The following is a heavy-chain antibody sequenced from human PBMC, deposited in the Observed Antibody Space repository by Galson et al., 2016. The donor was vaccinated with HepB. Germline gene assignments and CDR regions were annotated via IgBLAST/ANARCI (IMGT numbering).Heavy chain of an antibody. D-gene: IGHD1-20*01. V-gene: IGHV3-23*01. CDR3: AKAGYNSHERNNWFDS. CDR2: VSSSGGST. Sequence: RLSCAASGFTFTSYAMSWVRQAPGKGLEWLSSVSSSGGSTCYADSVRGRFIISRDSSENTLYLQMNTLRGDDTALYYCAKAGYNSHERNNWFDSWGQGTLVTVSS. J-gene: IGHJ5*01. CDR1: GFTFTSYA.